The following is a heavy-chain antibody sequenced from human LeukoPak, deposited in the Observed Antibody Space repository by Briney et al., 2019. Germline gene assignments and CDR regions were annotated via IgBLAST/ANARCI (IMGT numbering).Heavy chain of an antibody. CDR2: ITSSGSTM. D-gene: IGHD3-9*01. J-gene: IGHJ4*02. CDR3: AREGGFDPFDY. Sequence: PGGSLRLSCAASGFTFSSYEMNWVRQAPGKGLEWVSYITSSGSTMYYADSVKGRFTISRDNAKNSLYLQMNSLRVEDTAIYYCAREGGFDPFDYWGQGTLVTVS. V-gene: IGHV3-48*03. CDR1: GFTFSSYE.